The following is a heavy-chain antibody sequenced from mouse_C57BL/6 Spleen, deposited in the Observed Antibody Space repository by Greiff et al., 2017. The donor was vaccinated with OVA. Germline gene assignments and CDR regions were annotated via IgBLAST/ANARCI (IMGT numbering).Heavy chain of an antibody. J-gene: IGHJ2*01. CDR2: IDPSDSYT. D-gene: IGHD1-1*01. Sequence: QVQLQQPGAELVKPGASVKLSCKASGYTFTSYWMQWVKQRPGQGLEWIGEIDPSDSYTNYNPKFKGKATLTVDTSSSTAYMQLSSLTSEDSAVYYCARRTTVVFDYWGQGTTLTVSS. V-gene: IGHV1-50*01. CDR3: ARRTTVVFDY. CDR1: GYTFTSYW.